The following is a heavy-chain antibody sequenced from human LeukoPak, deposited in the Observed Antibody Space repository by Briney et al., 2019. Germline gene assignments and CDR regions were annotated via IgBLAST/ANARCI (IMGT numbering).Heavy chain of an antibody. CDR2: ISSSGTSI. CDR1: GFTFSIYS. V-gene: IGHV3-48*02. D-gene: IGHD2-15*01. Sequence: GVSLRLSCAASGFTFSIYSMNWVRQAPRKGLECVSIISSSGTSIYYADSVKGRLAISRDNAKNSLYLQMKSLRDEDTAVYYCARGRLTCSGASCYSWYFDLWGRGTLVTVSS. J-gene: IGHJ2*01. CDR3: ARGRLTCSGASCYSWYFDL.